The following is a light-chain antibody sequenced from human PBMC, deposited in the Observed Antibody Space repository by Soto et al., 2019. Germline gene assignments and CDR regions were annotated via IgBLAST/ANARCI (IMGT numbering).Light chain of an antibody. CDR1: QSVINSY. V-gene: IGKV3-20*01. CDR3: QPYGISPWT. J-gene: IGKJ1*01. CDR2: GAS. Sequence: EIVLTQSPGTLSLSPGERATLSCRASQSVINSYLAWYQHKAGQAPRLLIYGASSRATGIPDKFSGSGSGTDFTLTISRLEPDDFAVYYCQPYGISPWTFGQGTKVEI.